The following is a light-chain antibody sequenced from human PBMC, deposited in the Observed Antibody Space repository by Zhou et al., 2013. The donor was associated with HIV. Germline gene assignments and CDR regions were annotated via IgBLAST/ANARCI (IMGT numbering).Light chain of an antibody. V-gene: IGKV2-28*01. CDR1: QSLLHSNGYKY. Sequence: DIVMTQSPLSLPVTPGEPASISCRSSQSLLHSNGYKYLDWYLQKPGQSPQLLIYSDSDRASGVPDRFSGSGSGTEFTLKISRVEAEDVGLYYCMQGLQMPYTFGQGTKLEIK. J-gene: IGKJ2*01. CDR3: MQGLQMPYT. CDR2: SDS.